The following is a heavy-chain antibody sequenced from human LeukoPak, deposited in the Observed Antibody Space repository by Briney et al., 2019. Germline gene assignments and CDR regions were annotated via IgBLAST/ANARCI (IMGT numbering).Heavy chain of an antibody. CDR1: GFTFSSYS. CDR2: ISSSSSYI. Sequence: GGSLRLSCAASGFTFSSYSMNWVRQAPGKGLEWVPSISSSSSYIYYADSVKGRFTISRDNAKNSLYLQMNSLRAEDTAVYYCARAPPVLRYFDWYLYFDYWGQGTLVTVSS. CDR3: ARAPPVLRYFDWYLYFDY. D-gene: IGHD3-9*01. J-gene: IGHJ4*02. V-gene: IGHV3-21*01.